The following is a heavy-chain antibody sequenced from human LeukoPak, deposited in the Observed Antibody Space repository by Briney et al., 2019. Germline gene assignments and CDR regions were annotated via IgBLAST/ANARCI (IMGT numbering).Heavy chain of an antibody. CDR1: GFTFSSYS. CDR2: ISTTSTTI. CDR3: AKDKEYSSSWSYDAFDI. Sequence: GGSLRLSCAASGFTFSSYSMNWVRQAPGKGLEWVSYISTTSTTIYYADSVEGRFTISRDNSKNTLYLQMNSLRAEDTAVYYCAKDKEYSSSWSYDAFDIWGQGTMVTVSS. V-gene: IGHV3-48*01. J-gene: IGHJ3*02. D-gene: IGHD6-13*01.